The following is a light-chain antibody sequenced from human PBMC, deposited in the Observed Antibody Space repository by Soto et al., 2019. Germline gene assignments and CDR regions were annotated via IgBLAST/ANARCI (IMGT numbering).Light chain of an antibody. CDR1: PSLFDSDYENTY. V-gene: IGKV2-40*01. CDR2: TLS. Sequence: EIVLPQSPLSLPVTHGETATISCRSSPSLFDSDYENTYLDWYLQRPGQSPQRLIYTLSYRASGVPDRFSGSGSGTDFTLKISRVEADDVGVYYCMQRMEFPVTVGGGTKVEIQ. CDR3: MQRMEFPVT. J-gene: IGKJ4*01.